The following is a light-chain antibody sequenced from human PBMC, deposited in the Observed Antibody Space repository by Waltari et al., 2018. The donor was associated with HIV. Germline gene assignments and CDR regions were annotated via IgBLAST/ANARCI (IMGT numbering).Light chain of an antibody. J-gene: IGLJ2*01. Sequence: QSALSQSASVSGSFGQSITISCTGTSSDVGGYQYVSWYQQQPGKAPKLLISEVSTRPSVVSSRFSGSKSGNTASLTIFWLQAEDEADYYCSSYTNRDTVVFGGGTKLTVV. CDR1: SSDVGGYQY. CDR2: EVS. V-gene: IGLV2-14*03. CDR3: SSYTNRDTVV.